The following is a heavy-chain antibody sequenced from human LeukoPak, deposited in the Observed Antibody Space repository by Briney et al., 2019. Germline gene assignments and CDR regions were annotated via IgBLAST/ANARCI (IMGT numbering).Heavy chain of an antibody. V-gene: IGHV3-30*03. Sequence: GGSLRLSCAASGFTFSSYGMHWVRQAPGQGLEWVAVISYDGSNKNHADSVKGRFTISRDNSKNTMYLQMNSLRAEDTAVYYCGGVRGQIDPWGQGTLVTVSS. CDR2: ISYDGSNK. CDR3: GGVRGQIDP. D-gene: IGHD3-10*01. CDR1: GFTFSSYG. J-gene: IGHJ5*02.